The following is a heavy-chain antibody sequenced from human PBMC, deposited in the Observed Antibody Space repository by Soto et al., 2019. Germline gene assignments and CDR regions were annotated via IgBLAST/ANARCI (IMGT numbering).Heavy chain of an antibody. V-gene: IGHV3-74*01. CDR1: GFTFSSYW. J-gene: IGHJ4*02. D-gene: IGHD3-22*01. CDR3: AREIGYYDSTREAY. Sequence: GGSLRLSCAASGFTFSSYWMHWVRQAPGKGLVWVSRINGDGSSRSYADSVKGRFTISRDNARNTVYLQMNSLRAEDTAVYYCAREIGYYDSTREAYWGQGTLVTVSS. CDR2: INGDGSSR.